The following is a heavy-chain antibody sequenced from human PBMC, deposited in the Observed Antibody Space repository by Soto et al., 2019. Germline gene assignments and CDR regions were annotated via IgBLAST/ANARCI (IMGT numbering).Heavy chain of an antibody. Sequence: PVGSLRLSCAASGFTFSSYGMHWVRQAPGKGLEWVAVISYDGSNKYYADSVKGRFTISRDNSKNTLYLQMNSLRAEDTAVYYCAKGTPYYYDSSGPVGYWGQGTLVTVSS. D-gene: IGHD3-22*01. CDR1: GFTFSSYG. V-gene: IGHV3-30*18. CDR3: AKGTPYYYDSSGPVGY. CDR2: ISYDGSNK. J-gene: IGHJ4*02.